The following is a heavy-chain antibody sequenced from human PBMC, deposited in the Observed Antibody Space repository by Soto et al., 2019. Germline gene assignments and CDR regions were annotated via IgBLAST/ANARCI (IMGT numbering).Heavy chain of an antibody. CDR1: GDSIRDYY. D-gene: IGHD3-16*01. J-gene: IGHJ4*02. Sequence: ETLPLTCSVSGDSIRDYYWSWIRQPAGKGLEWLGRIFSTGSDNVNPSLKSRVSLSVDTTNNQFSLKLKSVTAADTAIYYCAREGLGFDYWGQGALVTVSS. CDR3: AREGLGFDY. V-gene: IGHV4-4*07. CDR2: IFSTGSD.